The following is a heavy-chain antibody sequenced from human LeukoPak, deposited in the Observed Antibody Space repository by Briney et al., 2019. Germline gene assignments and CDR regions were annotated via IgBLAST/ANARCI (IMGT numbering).Heavy chain of an antibody. CDR2: IYTSGSA. J-gene: IGHJ4*02. D-gene: IGHD6-13*01. V-gene: IGHV4-4*07. Sequence: PSETLSLTCTVSGGSISNYYWSWIRQPAGKGLEWIGRIYTSGSANYNPSLKSRVTMSVDTSKNQFFLKLSSVTAADTAVYYCARHQAAADDYFDYWGQGTLVTVSS. CDR3: ARHQAAADDYFDY. CDR1: GGSISNYY.